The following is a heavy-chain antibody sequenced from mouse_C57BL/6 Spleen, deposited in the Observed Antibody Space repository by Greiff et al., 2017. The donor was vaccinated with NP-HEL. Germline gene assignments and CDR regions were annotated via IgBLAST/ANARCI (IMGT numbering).Heavy chain of an antibody. J-gene: IGHJ4*01. V-gene: IGHV5-4*01. Sequence: EVQGVESGGGLVKPGGSLKLSCAASGFTFSSYAMSWVRQTPEKRLEWVATISDGGSYTYYPDNVKGRFTISRDNAKNNLYLQMSHLKSEDTAVYYCARDHYGSSLGRAMDYWGQGTSVTVSS. CDR1: GFTFSSYA. D-gene: IGHD1-1*01. CDR3: ARDHYGSSLGRAMDY. CDR2: ISDGGSYT.